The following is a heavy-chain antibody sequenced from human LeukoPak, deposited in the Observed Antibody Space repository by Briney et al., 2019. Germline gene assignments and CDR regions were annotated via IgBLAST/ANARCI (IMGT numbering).Heavy chain of an antibody. CDR3: ARGGDRSFDY. CDR1: GGSNSSSSYS. CDR2: IYFSGSA. J-gene: IGHJ4*02. Sequence: SETLSLTCSVSGGSNSSSSYSWGWIRQSPGKGLEWIGSIYFSGSAYYNPSLKSRVTISVDTSKNQFSLRLNSVTAADTAVYYCARGGDRSFDYWGQGTLVTVSS. V-gene: IGHV4-39*07. D-gene: IGHD3-10*01.